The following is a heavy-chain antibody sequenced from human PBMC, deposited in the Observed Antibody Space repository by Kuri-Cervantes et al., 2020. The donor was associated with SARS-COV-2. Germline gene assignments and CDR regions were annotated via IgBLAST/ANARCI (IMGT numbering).Heavy chain of an antibody. Sequence: GESLKISCAASGFTVSSNYMSWVRQAPGKGLEWVSVIYSGGSTYYADSVKGRFTISRDNSKNTLYLQMNSLRAEDTAVYYCTRDTKYGGNAKYWGQGTLVTVSS. CDR3: TRDTKYGGNAKY. V-gene: IGHV3-53*01. CDR2: IYSGGST. J-gene: IGHJ4*02. CDR1: GFTVSSNY. D-gene: IGHD4-23*01.